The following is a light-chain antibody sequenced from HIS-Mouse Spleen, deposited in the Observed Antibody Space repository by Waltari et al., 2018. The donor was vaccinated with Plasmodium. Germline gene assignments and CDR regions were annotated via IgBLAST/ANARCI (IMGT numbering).Light chain of an antibody. CDR1: QSVLYSSNNKNY. CDR2: WAS. V-gene: IGKV4-1*01. Sequence: DIVMTQSPDSLAVSLGERATINCKSSQSVLYSSNNKNYLAWYQQKPGQPPKLLIYWASTRESGVPDRFIGSGSGTDFTLTISSLHAEDVAVYYCQQYYSTPPYTFGQGTKLEIK. J-gene: IGKJ2*01. CDR3: QQYYSTPPYT.